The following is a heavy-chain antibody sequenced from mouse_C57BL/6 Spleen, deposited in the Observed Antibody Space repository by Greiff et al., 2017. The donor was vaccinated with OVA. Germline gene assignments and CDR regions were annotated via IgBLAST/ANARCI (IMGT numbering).Heavy chain of an antibody. J-gene: IGHJ1*03. CDR2: INYDGSST. V-gene: IGHV5-16*01. D-gene: IGHD1-1*01. CDR3: ARGSSGWYFDV. CDR1: GFTFSDYY. Sequence: EVKLMESEGGLVQPGSSMKLSCTASGFTFSDYYMAWVRQVPEKGLEWVANINYDGSSTYYLDSLKSRFIISRDNAKNILYLQMSSLKSEDTATYYCARGSSGWYFDVWGTGTTVTVSS.